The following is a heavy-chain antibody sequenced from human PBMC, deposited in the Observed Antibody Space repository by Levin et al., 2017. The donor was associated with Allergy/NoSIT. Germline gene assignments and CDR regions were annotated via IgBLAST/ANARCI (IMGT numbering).Heavy chain of an antibody. D-gene: IGHD3-9*01. Sequence: GGSLRLSCAASGFTFSDYYMSWIRQAPGKGLEWVSYISSSGSTIYYADSVKGRFTISRDNAKNSLYLQMNSLRAEDTAVYYCARDLYAVRYFDWPELRPPNFDYWGQGTLVTVSS. CDR1: GFTFSDYY. CDR2: ISSSGSTI. CDR3: ARDLYAVRYFDWPELRPPNFDY. J-gene: IGHJ4*02. V-gene: IGHV3-11*01.